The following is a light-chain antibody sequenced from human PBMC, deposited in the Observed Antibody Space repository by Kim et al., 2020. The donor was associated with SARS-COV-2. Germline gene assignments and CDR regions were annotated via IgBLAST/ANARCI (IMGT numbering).Light chain of an antibody. CDR2: GAS. Sequence: SPGERATLSCRASQSVGSSYLAWYQQKPGQAPRLLIYGASSRATGIPDRFSGRGSGTDFTLTISRLEPEDFAVYYCQQYGSSPWTFGQGTKVDIK. CDR3: QQYGSSPWT. J-gene: IGKJ1*01. V-gene: IGKV3-20*01. CDR1: QSVGSSY.